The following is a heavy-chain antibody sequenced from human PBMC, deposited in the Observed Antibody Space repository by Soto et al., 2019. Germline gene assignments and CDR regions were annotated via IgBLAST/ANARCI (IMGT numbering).Heavy chain of an antibody. CDR3: ARPGRKTAAGASNFDY. CDR1: GYSFSIYW. D-gene: IGHD6-13*01. J-gene: IGHJ4*02. Sequence: GESLKISCKGSGYSFSIYWIAWVRQMPGKGLEWMGIIYPGDSDTRYSPSFQGQVTISADKSISTAYLQWSSLKASDTAMYYCARPGRKTAAGASNFDYWGQGTLVTVSS. CDR2: IYPGDSDT. V-gene: IGHV5-51*01.